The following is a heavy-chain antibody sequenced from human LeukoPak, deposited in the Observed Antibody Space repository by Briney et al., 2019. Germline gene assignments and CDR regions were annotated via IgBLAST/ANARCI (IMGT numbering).Heavy chain of an antibody. V-gene: IGHV3-64D*06. CDR2: ISSNGVST. CDR3: VKDLHSGSYVDFGGYFDY. Sequence: PGGSLRLSCAASGFTFSSYGMHWVRQAPGKGLEYVSAISSNGVSTYYADSVKGRFTISRDNSKNTLNLQMGSLRAEDTAVYYCVKDLHSGSYVDFGGYFDYWGQGTLVTVSS. J-gene: IGHJ4*02. CDR1: GFTFSSYG. D-gene: IGHD1-26*01.